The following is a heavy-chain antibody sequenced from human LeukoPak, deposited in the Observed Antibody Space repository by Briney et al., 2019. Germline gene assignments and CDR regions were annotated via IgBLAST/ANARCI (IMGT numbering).Heavy chain of an antibody. CDR3: AKVMKGSEGLTMVRGVIIKTAGLYYMDV. J-gene: IGHJ6*03. CDR2: IIARGGST. D-gene: IGHD3-10*01. V-gene: IGHV3-23*01. Sequence: RESLTLSCAVSGLTSGSYAMSWVRQAPGEGLEWDSSIIARGGSTNYADSVKGRITSYGENSKNTVYLQMNSLRAEDTAVYYCAKVMKGSEGLTMVRGVIIKTAGLYYMDVWGKGTTVTVSS. CDR1: GLTSGSYA.